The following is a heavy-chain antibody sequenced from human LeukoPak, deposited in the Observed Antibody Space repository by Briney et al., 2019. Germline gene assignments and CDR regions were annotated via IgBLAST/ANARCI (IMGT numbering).Heavy chain of an antibody. V-gene: IGHV1-18*01. Sequence: ASVKVSCKASGYTFTSYGISWVRQAPGQGLEWMGWISAYNGNTNYAQKLQGRVTMTTDTSTSTAYMELRSLRSDDTAVYYCAREEDSSGYLLRRFDYWGQGTLVPVSS. CDR3: AREEDSSGYLLRRFDY. D-gene: IGHD3-22*01. CDR1: GYTFTSYG. J-gene: IGHJ4*02. CDR2: ISAYNGNT.